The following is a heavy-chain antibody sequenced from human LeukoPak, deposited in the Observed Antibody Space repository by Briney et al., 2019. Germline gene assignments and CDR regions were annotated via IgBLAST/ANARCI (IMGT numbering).Heavy chain of an antibody. CDR3: ARDSGLVWDIVVATESYGMDV. V-gene: IGHV3-9*01. D-gene: IGHD2-15*01. J-gene: IGHJ6*02. CDR2: NSWYSGSI. CDR1: GFLFEEYV. Sequence: GSPVRLFCSASGFLFEEYVMHWLPQATGKGLEGGSNNSWYSGSIGYADSVKGRFTISRDNAKNSLYLQMNSLRAEDTAVYYCARDSGLVWDIVVATESYGMDVWGQGTTVTVSS.